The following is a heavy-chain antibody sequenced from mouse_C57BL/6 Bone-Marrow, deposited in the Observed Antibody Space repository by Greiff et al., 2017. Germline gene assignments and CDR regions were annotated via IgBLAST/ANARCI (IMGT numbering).Heavy chain of an antibody. CDR1: GFSLTSYG. CDR3: AKGGTTVVDWYFDV. CDR2: IWRGGST. Sequence: QVQLKESGPGLVQPSQRLSITCTVSGFSLTSYGVHWVRQSPGKGLEWLGVIWRGGSTDYNAAFMSRLSITKDNSKSQVFFKMNSLQADDTAIYYCAKGGTTVVDWYFDVWGTGTTVTVSS. J-gene: IGHJ1*03. D-gene: IGHD1-1*01. V-gene: IGHV2-5*01.